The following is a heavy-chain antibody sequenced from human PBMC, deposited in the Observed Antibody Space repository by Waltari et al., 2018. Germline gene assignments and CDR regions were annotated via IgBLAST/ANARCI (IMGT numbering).Heavy chain of an antibody. CDR2: ISGGGGST. CDR1: GFTFSSYA. CDR3: AKGSFVVVIAVLDY. D-gene: IGHD2-21*01. Sequence: EVQLLESGGGLVQPGGSLRLSCAASGFTFSSYAMSWVRQAPGKGLGWAAAISGGGGSTYYADSVKGRFTISRDNSKNTLYLQMNSLRAEDTAVYYCAKGSFVVVIAVLDYWGQGTLVTVSS. J-gene: IGHJ4*02. V-gene: IGHV3-23*01.